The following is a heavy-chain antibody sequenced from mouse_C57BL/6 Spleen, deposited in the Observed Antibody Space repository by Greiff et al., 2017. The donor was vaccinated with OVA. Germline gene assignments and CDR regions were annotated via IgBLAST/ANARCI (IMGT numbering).Heavy chain of an antibody. Sequence: VQLQQPGAELVKPGASVKLSCKASGYTFTSYWMQWVKQRPGQGLAWIGEIDPSDSYTNSNQKFKGKATLTVDTSSSTAYMQLSSLTSEDSAVYYCARTLTGKRTWLAYWGQGTLVTVSA. D-gene: IGHD4-1*01. CDR2: IDPSDSYT. CDR3: ARTLTGKRTWLAY. CDR1: GYTFTSYW. V-gene: IGHV1-50*01. J-gene: IGHJ3*01.